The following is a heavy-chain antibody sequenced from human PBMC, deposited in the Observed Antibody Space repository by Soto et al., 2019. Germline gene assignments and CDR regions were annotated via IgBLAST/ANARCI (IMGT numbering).Heavy chain of an antibody. Sequence: QVQLVESGGGVVQPGRSLRLSCAASGFTFRNYAMHWVRQAPGRGLEWVAVISSDGSNKYYADSVKGRLTISRDNSKNTLYLQMNSLRAEDTAVYYCARDYTQSFIRGVFDYWGQGTLVTVSS. CDR1: GFTFRNYA. V-gene: IGHV3-30-3*01. CDR2: ISSDGSNK. J-gene: IGHJ4*02. D-gene: IGHD3-10*01. CDR3: ARDYTQSFIRGVFDY.